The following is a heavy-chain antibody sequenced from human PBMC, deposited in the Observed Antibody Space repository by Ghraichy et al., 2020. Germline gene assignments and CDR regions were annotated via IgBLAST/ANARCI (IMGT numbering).Heavy chain of an antibody. Sequence: ASVKVSCKVSGYTLTELSMHWVRQAPGKGLEWMGGFDPEDGETIYAQKFQGRVTMTEDTSTDTAYMELSSLRSEDTAVYYCATLPTQRATTGYVGWFDPWGQGTLVTVSS. J-gene: IGHJ5*02. V-gene: IGHV1-24*01. CDR2: FDPEDGET. D-gene: IGHD1-26*01. CDR3: ATLPTQRATTGYVGWFDP. CDR1: GYTLTELS.